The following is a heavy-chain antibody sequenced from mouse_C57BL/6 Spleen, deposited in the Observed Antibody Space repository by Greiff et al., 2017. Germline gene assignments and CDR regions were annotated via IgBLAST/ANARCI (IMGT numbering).Heavy chain of an antibody. J-gene: IGHJ3*01. CDR2: INPNNGGT. V-gene: IGHV1-22*01. CDR1: GYTFTDYN. Sequence: EVKLQESGPELVKPGASVKMSCKASGYTFTDYNMHWVKQSHGKSLEWIGYINPNNGGTSYNQKFKGKATLTVNKSSSTAYMELRSLTSEDSAVYYCARYDDYEGFAYWGQGTLVTVSA. CDR3: ARYDDYEGFAY. D-gene: IGHD2-4*01.